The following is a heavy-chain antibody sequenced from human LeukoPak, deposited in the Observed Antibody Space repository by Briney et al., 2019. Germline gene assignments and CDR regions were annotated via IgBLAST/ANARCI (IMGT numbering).Heavy chain of an antibody. CDR1: GFTFSSYA. CDR2: INHNGDNT. J-gene: IGHJ4*02. V-gene: IGHV3-23*01. Sequence: GGSLRLSCGASGFTFSSYAMSWVRQAPGKGLEWVSTINHNGDNTYYADSVKGRFTISRDNFKDTLYLQMNSLRAEDTAVYYCAKALANWGQGTLVTVSS. CDR3: AKALAN.